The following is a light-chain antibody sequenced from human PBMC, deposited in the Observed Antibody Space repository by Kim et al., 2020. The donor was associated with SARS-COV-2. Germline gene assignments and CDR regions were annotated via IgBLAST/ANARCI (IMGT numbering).Light chain of an antibody. CDR2: LNSDGSH. V-gene: IGLV4-69*01. CDR1: SGHSSNP. CDR3: QTWGTGIWV. J-gene: IGLJ3*02. Sequence: QLVLTQSPSASASLGASVKLTCTLSSGHSSNPIAWHQQQAEKGPRYLMTLNSDGSHSKGDGIPDRFSGSSSGAERYLTISGLQSDDEADYYCQTWGTGIWVFCGGTTLTVL.